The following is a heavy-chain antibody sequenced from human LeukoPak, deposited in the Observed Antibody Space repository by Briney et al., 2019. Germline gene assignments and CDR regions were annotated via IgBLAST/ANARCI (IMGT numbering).Heavy chain of an antibody. CDR3: ARAFGDGYSYGPVQIDY. D-gene: IGHD5-18*01. Sequence: PPETLSLTCTVSGGSISSYYWSWIRQPPGKGLEWIGYIYYSGSTNYNPSLKSRVTISVDTSKNQFSLKLSSVTAADTAVYYCARAFGDGYSYGPVQIDYWGQGTLVTVSS. V-gene: IGHV4-59*01. CDR2: IYYSGST. J-gene: IGHJ4*02. CDR1: GGSISSYY.